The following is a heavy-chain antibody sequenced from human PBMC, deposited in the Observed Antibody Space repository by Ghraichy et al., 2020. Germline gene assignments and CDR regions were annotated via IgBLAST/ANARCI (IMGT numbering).Heavy chain of an antibody. J-gene: IGHJ4*02. V-gene: IGHV1-3*01. CDR1: GYTFTSYA. CDR3: ARDLGGIYYDSSGYGD. D-gene: IGHD3-22*01. Sequence: ASVKVSCKASGYTFTSYAMHWVRQAPGQRLEWMGWINAGNGNTKYSQKFQGRVTITRDTSASTAYMELSSLRSEDTAVYYCARDLGGIYYDSSGYGDWGQGTLVTVSS. CDR2: INAGNGNT.